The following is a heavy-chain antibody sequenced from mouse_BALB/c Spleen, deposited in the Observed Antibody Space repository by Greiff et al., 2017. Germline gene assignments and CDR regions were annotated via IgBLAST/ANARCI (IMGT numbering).Heavy chain of an antibody. CDR3: ARDNYGSSYAY. V-gene: IGHV2-9*02. J-gene: IGHJ3*01. Sequence: ESGPGLVAPSQSLSITCTVSGFSLTSYGVHWVRQPPGKGLEWLGVIWAGGSTNYNSALMSRLSISKDNSKSQVFLKMNSLQTDDTAMYYCARDNYGSSYAYWGQGTLVTVSA. D-gene: IGHD1-1*01. CDR1: GFSLTSYG. CDR2: IWAGGST.